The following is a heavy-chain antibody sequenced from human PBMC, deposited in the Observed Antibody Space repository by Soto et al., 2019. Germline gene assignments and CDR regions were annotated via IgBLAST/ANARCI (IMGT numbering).Heavy chain of an antibody. Sequence: PSQTLSLTCAISGDSVSSNSAAWNWIRQSPSRGLEWLGRTYYRSKWYNDYAVSVKSRITINPDTSKNQFSLQLNSVTPEDTAVYYCARDVLGSGGSWIGHSYYGMDVWGQGTTVTVSS. J-gene: IGHJ6*02. CDR2: TYYRSKWYN. CDR3: ARDVLGSGGSWIGHSYYGMDV. D-gene: IGHD2-15*01. CDR1: GDSVSSNSAA. V-gene: IGHV6-1*01.